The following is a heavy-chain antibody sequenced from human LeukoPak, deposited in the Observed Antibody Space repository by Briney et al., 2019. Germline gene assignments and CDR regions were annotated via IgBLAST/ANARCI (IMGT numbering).Heavy chain of an antibody. CDR2: INPNSGGT. CDR1: GYTFTGYY. V-gene: IGHV1-2*02. CDR3: ARSRILRYFDWFAWFDP. D-gene: IGHD3-9*01. Sequence: ASVKVSCKASGYTFTGYYMHWVRQAPGQGLEWMGWINPNSGGTNYAQKFQGRVTMTRDTSISTAYMELSRLRSDDTAVYYCARSRILRYFDWFAWFDPWGQGTLVTVSS. J-gene: IGHJ5*02.